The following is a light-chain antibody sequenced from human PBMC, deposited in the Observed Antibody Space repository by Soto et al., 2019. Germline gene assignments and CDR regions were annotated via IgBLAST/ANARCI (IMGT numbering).Light chain of an antibody. J-gene: IGLJ3*02. CDR1: SSDVGGYDY. V-gene: IGLV2-8*01. CDR2: EVT. Sequence: QSVLTQPPSASGSPGRSVTISCTGTSSDVGGYDYVSWFQQHPGKAPKLIIYEVTKRPSGVPDRFSASKSGNTASLTVSGLQAEDEADYYCSSFVAGNNYWVFGGGT. CDR3: SSFVAGNNYWV.